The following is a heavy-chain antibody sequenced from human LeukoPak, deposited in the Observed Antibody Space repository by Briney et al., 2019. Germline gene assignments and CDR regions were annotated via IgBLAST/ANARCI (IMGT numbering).Heavy chain of an antibody. CDR3: ARDGGLHTNFDY. CDR2: MKEDGGEE. V-gene: IGHV3-7*01. J-gene: IGHJ4*02. Sequence: GGSLRLSCVVSGFDFSYSTMTWVRQAPGKGPEWVAKMKEDGGEEHYVDSVRGRFTASRDNANNLLYLQMNRLRAEDTAVYYCARDGGLHTNFDYWGQGTLLTVSS. CDR1: GFDFSYST. D-gene: IGHD2-15*01.